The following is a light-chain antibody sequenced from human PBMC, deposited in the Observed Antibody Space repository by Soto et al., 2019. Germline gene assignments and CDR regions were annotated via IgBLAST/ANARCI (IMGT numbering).Light chain of an antibody. V-gene: IGKV3-15*01. CDR1: QSFSSH. CDR2: DAS. CDR3: QQYNNWPRT. J-gene: IGKJ1*01. Sequence: EILMTQSPDTLSVSRGERATLSCRASQSFSSHLAWYQKKPGQAPRLLIYDASTRATGIPARFSGSGSGTEFTLTISSLRSEDFAVYYCQQYNNWPRTFGQGTKVDI.